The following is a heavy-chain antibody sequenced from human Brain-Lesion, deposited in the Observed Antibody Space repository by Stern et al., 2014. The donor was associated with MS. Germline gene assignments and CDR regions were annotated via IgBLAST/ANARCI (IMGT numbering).Heavy chain of an antibody. J-gene: IGHJ4*02. CDR3: ASGYRIFDY. CDR1: GGSISSGSDY. CDR2: IHPSGSG. Sequence: VQLVESGPGLVKPSQTLSLTCNVSGGSISSGSDYWSWLRQPVGKGLQWIGRIHPSGSGYYTPSLKSRVTISTDPSKNQFSLELTSATAADTAIYYCASGYRIFDYWGQGILVTVSS. V-gene: IGHV4-61*02. D-gene: IGHD5-18*01.